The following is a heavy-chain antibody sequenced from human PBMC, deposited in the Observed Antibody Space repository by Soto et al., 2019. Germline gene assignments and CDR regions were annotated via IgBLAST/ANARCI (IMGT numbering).Heavy chain of an antibody. CDR3: ARGSGGDIVVLMHYYSGMDV. D-gene: IGHD2-2*01. J-gene: IGHJ6*04. V-gene: IGHV6-1*01. CDR2: TYYRSKWYN. CDR1: GDSVSSNRAA. Sequence: SQTLSLTCAISGDSVSSNRAAWNWIRQSPSRGLEWRGRTYYRSKWYNDYAVTVKSRITINPDTSKNQFSLQLNSVTPEDTAGYYCARGSGGDIVVLMHYYSGMDVWGKGTAV.